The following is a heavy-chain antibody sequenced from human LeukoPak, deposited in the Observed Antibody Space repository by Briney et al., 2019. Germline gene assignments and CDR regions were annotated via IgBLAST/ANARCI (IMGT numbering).Heavy chain of an antibody. Sequence: GGSLRLSCAASGFTFSSYSMNWVRQAPGKGLEWVSSISSSSSYIYYADSVEGRFTISRDNAKNSLYLQMYSLRAEDTAVYYCARATTGRNYTDVWGKGTTVTVSS. D-gene: IGHD5-12*01. CDR2: ISSSSSYI. CDR3: ARATTGRNYTDV. CDR1: GFTFSSYS. J-gene: IGHJ6*03. V-gene: IGHV3-21*01.